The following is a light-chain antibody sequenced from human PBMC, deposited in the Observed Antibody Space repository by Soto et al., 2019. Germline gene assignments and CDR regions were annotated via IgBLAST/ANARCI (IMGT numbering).Light chain of an antibody. CDR3: QQRSIWYT. Sequence: EIVLTQSPATLSLSPGERATLSCRASQSVSSYLAWYQQKPGQAPRLLIYGASNRATGIPARFSGSGSGTDFTLTISSLEPDDFAVYYCQQRSIWYTFGQGTKLEI. CDR1: QSVSSY. J-gene: IGKJ2*01. V-gene: IGKV3-11*01. CDR2: GAS.